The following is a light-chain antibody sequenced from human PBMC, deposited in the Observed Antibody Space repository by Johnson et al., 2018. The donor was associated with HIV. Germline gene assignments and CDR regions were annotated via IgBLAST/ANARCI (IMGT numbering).Light chain of an antibody. CDR2: ENN. CDR3: GTWDTSLGTEF. CDR1: RSNVGDNF. Sequence: QSVLTQPPSVSAAPEQKVTISCSGSRSNVGDNFVSWYQQLPGTAPKLLIYENNKRPSGIPDRFSGSKSGTSATLDITGLQTGDEADYYCGTWDTSLGTEFFGTGTKVTGL. J-gene: IGLJ1*01. V-gene: IGLV1-51*02.